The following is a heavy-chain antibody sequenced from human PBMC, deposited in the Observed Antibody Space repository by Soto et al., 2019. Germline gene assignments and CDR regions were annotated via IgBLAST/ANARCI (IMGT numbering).Heavy chain of an antibody. J-gene: IGHJ4*02. Sequence: EVHLLESGGGLLQPGGSLRLSCVASGFTFSSYAMSWVRQAPGKGLEWVSAISGSAGSTYHADSVKGRFSISRDNSKNTLYLQMNSLRAEDTAVYYCAKEGYCSGGNCLGFDYWGQGTLVTVSS. CDR3: AKEGYCSGGNCLGFDY. D-gene: IGHD2-15*01. CDR1: GFTFSSYA. V-gene: IGHV3-23*01. CDR2: ISGSAGST.